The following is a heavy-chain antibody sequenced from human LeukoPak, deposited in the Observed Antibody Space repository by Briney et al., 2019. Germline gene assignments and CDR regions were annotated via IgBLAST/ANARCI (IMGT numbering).Heavy chain of an antibody. CDR3: AKEGVVVISNYFDY. J-gene: IGHJ4*02. Sequence: GGSLRLSCAASGFTFISYAMSWVRQAPGKGLGWVSAISGSGGSTYYADSVKGRFTISRDNSKNTLYLQMNSLRAEDTAVYYCAKEGVVVISNYFDYWGQGTLVTVSS. CDR1: GFTFISYA. CDR2: ISGSGGST. V-gene: IGHV3-23*01. D-gene: IGHD3-22*01.